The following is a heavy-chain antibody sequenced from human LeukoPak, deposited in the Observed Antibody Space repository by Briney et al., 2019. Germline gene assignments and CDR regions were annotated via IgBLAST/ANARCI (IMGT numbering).Heavy chain of an antibody. Sequence: PGGSPRLSCAASGFTFSSYAMNWVRQAPGKGPEWVSVISPRSDSAFYADSLRGRFTISRDNSKNTLFLQMSSLRAEDTAVYYCAKGPRVFGVVLGLDWYFDLWGRGTLVTVSS. CDR1: GFTFSSYA. J-gene: IGHJ2*01. V-gene: IGHV3-23*01. CDR3: AKGPRVFGVVLGLDWYFDL. CDR2: ISPRSDSA. D-gene: IGHD3-3*01.